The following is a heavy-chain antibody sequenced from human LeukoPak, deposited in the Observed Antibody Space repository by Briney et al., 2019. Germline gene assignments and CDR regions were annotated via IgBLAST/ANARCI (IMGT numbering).Heavy chain of an antibody. CDR1: GGSFSGYY. J-gene: IGHJ4*02. Sequence: PSETLSLTCAVYGGSFSGYYWSWIRQPPGEGLEWIGEINHSGSTNYNPSLKSRVTISVDTSKNQFSLKLSSVTAADTAVYYCARVRTNVMTVDYWGQGTLVTVSS. CDR3: ARVRTNVMTVDY. V-gene: IGHV4-34*01. CDR2: INHSGST. D-gene: IGHD2-8*01.